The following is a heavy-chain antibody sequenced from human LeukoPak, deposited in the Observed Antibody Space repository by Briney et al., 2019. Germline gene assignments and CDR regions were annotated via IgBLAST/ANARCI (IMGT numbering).Heavy chain of an antibody. J-gene: IGHJ4*02. CDR2: IYPGDSNT. Sequence: GESLKISCKGSGYSFASYWIGWVRQMPGKGLEWMGIIYPGDSNTRYSPSFQGQVTISVDKSISAAFLQWSGLQASDTAMYFCARRITTGAFDYWGQGTLVTVSS. CDR3: ARRITTGAFDY. CDR1: GYSFASYW. D-gene: IGHD4-11*01. V-gene: IGHV5-51*01.